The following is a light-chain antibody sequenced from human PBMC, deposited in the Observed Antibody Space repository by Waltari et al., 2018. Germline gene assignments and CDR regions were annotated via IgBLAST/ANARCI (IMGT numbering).Light chain of an antibody. CDR1: TTDLSTYIR. Sequence: HSALTQPPSVSAPPGQSVTLSCPGTTTDLSTYIRVPCYQQAPGTAPKPIIYEVINRPSGVPDRFSGSKSGGTASLTISGLQAEDEADYYCTSYTVSDFYVFGTGTKVTVL. J-gene: IGLJ1*01. V-gene: IGLV2-18*02. CDR2: EVI. CDR3: TSYTVSDFYV.